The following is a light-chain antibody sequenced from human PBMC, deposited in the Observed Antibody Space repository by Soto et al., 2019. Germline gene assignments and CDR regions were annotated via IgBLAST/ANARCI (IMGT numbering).Light chain of an antibody. CDR2: EVT. Sequence: QSVLTQPASVSGSPGQSITISCTGTSSDVGGYNYVSWYQHHPDKAPKLIIYEVTNRPSGVSIRFSGSSSGNTASLTISGLQAEDEADYYCSSYTSSSTLVVFGGGTQLTVL. CDR1: SSDVGGYNY. CDR3: SSYTSSSTLVV. V-gene: IGLV2-14*01. J-gene: IGLJ2*01.